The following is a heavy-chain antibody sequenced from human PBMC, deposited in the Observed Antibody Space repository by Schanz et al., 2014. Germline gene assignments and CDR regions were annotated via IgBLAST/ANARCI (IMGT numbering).Heavy chain of an antibody. CDR3: ARGGGPEDVFDI. Sequence: QVQLVQSEAEVKKPGSSVKVSCKASGGTFSSYTISWVRQAPGQGLEWMGRIIPILGIANYAQKFQGRVTFTADKSTSTAYMELRSLRSDDTAVYYCARGGGPEDVFDIWGQGTILTVSS. CDR2: IIPILGIA. J-gene: IGHJ3*02. D-gene: IGHD2-15*01. CDR1: GGTFSSYT. V-gene: IGHV1-69*02.